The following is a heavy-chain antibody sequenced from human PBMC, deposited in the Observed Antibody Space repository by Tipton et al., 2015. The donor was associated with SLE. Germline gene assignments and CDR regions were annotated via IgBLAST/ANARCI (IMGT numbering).Heavy chain of an antibody. J-gene: IGHJ4*02. CDR2: IYYSGST. V-gene: IGHV4-61*05. D-gene: IGHD3-10*01. CDR3: ARGGILLWFGEPRLGYFDY. CDR1: GGSISSSSYY. Sequence: TLSLTCTVSGGSISSSSYYWGWIRQPPGKGLEWIGYIYYSGSTNYNPSLKSRVTISVDTSKNQFSLKLSSVTAADAAVYYCARGGILLWFGEPRLGYFDYWGQGTLVTVSS.